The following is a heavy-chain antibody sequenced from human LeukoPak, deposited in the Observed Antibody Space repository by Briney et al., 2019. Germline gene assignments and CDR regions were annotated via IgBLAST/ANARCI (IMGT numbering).Heavy chain of an antibody. D-gene: IGHD3-16*02. J-gene: IGHJ4*02. V-gene: IGHV4-34*01. Sequence: SETLSLTCTVSGGSISGYYWSWIRQPPGKGLEWIGEINHSGSTNYNPSLKSRVTISVDTSKNQFSLKLSSVTAADTAVYYCASGRSYRAYFDYWGQGTLVTVSS. CDR1: GGSISGYY. CDR2: INHSGST. CDR3: ASGRSYRAYFDY.